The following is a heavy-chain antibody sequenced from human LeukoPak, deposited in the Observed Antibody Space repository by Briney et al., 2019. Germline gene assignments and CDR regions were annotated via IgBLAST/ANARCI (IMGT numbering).Heavy chain of an antibody. J-gene: IGHJ4*02. CDR1: GGSINNYY. V-gene: IGHV4-59*01. CDR2: VYHTGST. Sequence: SETLTLTCSVSGGSINNYYWSWIRQAPGKRLEWIGSVYHTGSTDYNPSLSSPVPISVDTSKNLFSLKVTSVAAADTAIYYCTRDRLGGAVASWIPDYWGQGILVTVSS. CDR3: TRDRLGGAVASWIPDY. D-gene: IGHD3-3*01.